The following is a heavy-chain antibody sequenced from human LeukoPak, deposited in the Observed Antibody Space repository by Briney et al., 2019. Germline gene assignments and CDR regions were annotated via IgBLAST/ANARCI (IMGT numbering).Heavy chain of an antibody. CDR1: GFTFRNYW. Sequence: PGGSLRLSCAVSGFTFRNYWMYWVRQAPGEALVWVSRISGDGSTTTYADTVKGRFTISRDNSKNTLYLQMNSLRAEDTAVYYCARERPRYCSSTSCYTLGFDYWGQGTLVTVSS. D-gene: IGHD2-2*02. CDR3: ARERPRYCSSTSCYTLGFDY. V-gene: IGHV3-74*01. CDR2: ISGDGSTT. J-gene: IGHJ4*02.